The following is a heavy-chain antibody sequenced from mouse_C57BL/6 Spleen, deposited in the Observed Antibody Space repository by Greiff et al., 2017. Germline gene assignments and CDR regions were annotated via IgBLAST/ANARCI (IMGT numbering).Heavy chain of an antibody. CDR2: IRNKANGYTT. CDR1: GFTFTDYY. D-gene: IGHD2-10*02. J-gene: IGHJ1*03. Sequence: EVKLMESGGGLVQPGGSLSLSCAASGFTFTDYYMSWVRQPPGKALEWLGFIRNKANGYTTEYSASVKGRFTISRDNSQSILYLQMNALRAEDSATYYCARFRYGNYGYCDVWGTGTTVTASS. V-gene: IGHV7-3*01. CDR3: ARFRYGNYGYCDV.